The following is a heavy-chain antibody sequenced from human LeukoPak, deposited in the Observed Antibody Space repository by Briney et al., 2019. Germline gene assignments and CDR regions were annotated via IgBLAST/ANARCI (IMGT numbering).Heavy chain of an antibody. J-gene: IGHJ4*02. CDR2: ISDDGSNK. Sequence: PGGSLRLSCAASGFTFITYAMHWVRQAPGKGLEWVAVISDDGSNKYYADSVKGRFTISRDNSKNTLYLQMNSLRAEDTAVYYCARDFGYYYDSSGYLDWGQGTLVTVSS. D-gene: IGHD3-22*01. CDR3: ARDFGYYYDSSGYLD. V-gene: IGHV3-30*04. CDR1: GFTFITYA.